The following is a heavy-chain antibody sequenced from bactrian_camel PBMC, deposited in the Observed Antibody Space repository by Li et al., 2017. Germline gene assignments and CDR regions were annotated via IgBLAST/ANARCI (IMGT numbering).Heavy chain of an antibody. J-gene: IGHJ4*01. CDR3: AADQLYGTCRDVLDFPA. Sequence: VQLVESGGDLVQPGGSLRLSCVYSNDTFNDAYINWVRQAPGKGLEWVSSISGYDSNAYYADSVKGRFTISQDNAKNTVYLQMNGLQPEDTGMYYCAADQLYGTCRDVLDFPARGQGTQVTVS. CDR2: ISGYDSNA. D-gene: IGHD6*01. CDR1: NDTFNDAY. V-gene: IGHV3-2*01.